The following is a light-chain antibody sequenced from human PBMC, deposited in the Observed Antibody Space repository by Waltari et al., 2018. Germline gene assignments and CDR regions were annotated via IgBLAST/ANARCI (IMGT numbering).Light chain of an antibody. CDR3: CSYAGSTSWL. Sequence: QSALTQPRSVSGSPGQSVAISCTGTNSDVGGYNYVPWYHHHPGKAPKLMIYDVNKRPSGVPGRFSGSKSGNTASLTISGLQAEDEAEYYCCSYAGSTSWLFGGGTKLTVL. CDR2: DVN. V-gene: IGLV2-11*01. CDR1: NSDVGGYNY. J-gene: IGLJ3*02.